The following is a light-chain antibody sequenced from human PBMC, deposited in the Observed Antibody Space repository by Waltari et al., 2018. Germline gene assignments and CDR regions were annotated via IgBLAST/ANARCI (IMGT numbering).Light chain of an antibody. CDR1: QSVSSN. CDR2: GES. CDR3: QQYHNWPT. Sequence: EIVMTQSPATLSVSPGERATLSCRASQSVSSNLAWYQQKPGQAPRLLIYGESTRATGIPARFSGSGSGTEFTLTISSLQSEDFAVYYCQQYHNWPTFGQGTKVEIK. J-gene: IGKJ1*01. V-gene: IGKV3D-15*01.